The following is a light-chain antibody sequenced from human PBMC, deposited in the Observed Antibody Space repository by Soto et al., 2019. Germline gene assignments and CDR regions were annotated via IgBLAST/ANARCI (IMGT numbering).Light chain of an antibody. CDR1: HAVSSSY. CDR3: QQYGYSFWT. CDR2: SAS. Sequence: ELVLTQSPGTLSLSPGERATLSCRVGHAVSSSYLAWYQQKPGQAPRLLLYSASSRATGVPTRFSGSGSGADYTLTISRLEPEDSAVYYCQQYGYSFWTFGQGTKVQIK. V-gene: IGKV3-20*01. J-gene: IGKJ1*01.